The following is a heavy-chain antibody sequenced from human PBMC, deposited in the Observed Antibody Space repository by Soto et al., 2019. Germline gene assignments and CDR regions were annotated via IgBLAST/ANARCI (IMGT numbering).Heavy chain of an antibody. D-gene: IGHD3-22*01. V-gene: IGHV4-59*01. J-gene: IGHJ4*02. CDR1: GGSISSYY. CDR2: IYYSGST. CDR3: ARGPHYYDSSGYYYKS. Sequence: PSETLSLTCTVSGGSISSYYWSWIRQPPGKGLEWIGYIYYSGSTNYNPSLKSRVTISVDTSKNQFSLKLSSVTAADTAVYYCARGPHYYDSSGYYYKSWGQGTLVTVSS.